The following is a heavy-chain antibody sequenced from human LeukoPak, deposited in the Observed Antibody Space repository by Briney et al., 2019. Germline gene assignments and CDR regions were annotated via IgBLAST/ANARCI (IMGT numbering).Heavy chain of an antibody. CDR3: ARDRPPLRYYYGMDV. D-gene: IGHD2-15*01. V-gene: IGHV3-30*04. J-gene: IGHJ6*02. Sequence: GRSLRLSCAASGFTFSSYAMHWVRQAPGKGLEWVAVISYDGSNKNYADSVKGRFTISRDNSKNTLYLQMNSLRAEDTAVYYCARDRPPLRYYYGMDVWGQGTTVTVSS. CDR1: GFTFSSYA. CDR2: ISYDGSNK.